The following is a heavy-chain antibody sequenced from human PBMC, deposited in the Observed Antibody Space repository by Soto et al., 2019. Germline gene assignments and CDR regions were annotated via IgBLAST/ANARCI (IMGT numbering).Heavy chain of an antibody. Sequence: GGSLRLSCAASGFTFSSYAMSWVRQAPGKGLEWVSAISGSGGSTYYADSVKGRFTISRDNSKNTLYLQMNSLRAEDTAVYYCAKEYEQWLVRSHDWYYFDYWGQGTLVTVSS. CDR1: GFTFSSYA. V-gene: IGHV3-23*01. CDR2: ISGSGGST. J-gene: IGHJ4*02. CDR3: AKEYEQWLVRSHDWYYFDY. D-gene: IGHD6-19*01.